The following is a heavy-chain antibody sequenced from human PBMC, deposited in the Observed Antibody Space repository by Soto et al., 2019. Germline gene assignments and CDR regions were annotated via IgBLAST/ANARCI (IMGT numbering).Heavy chain of an antibody. D-gene: IGHD3-3*01. Sequence: QERLVQSGAEVRKPGSSVKVSCKVTGGTSTRYAINWVRQAPGQGLEWMGGIVPMFGTSKYVQKFQGRVTITADTSTNMAYMELRSLRSEDTAVYYCNRGSEYDFWSGYLWGQGTLVSVSS. CDR2: IVPMFGTS. CDR3: NRGSEYDFWSGYL. CDR1: GGTSTRYA. V-gene: IGHV1-69*06. J-gene: IGHJ4*02.